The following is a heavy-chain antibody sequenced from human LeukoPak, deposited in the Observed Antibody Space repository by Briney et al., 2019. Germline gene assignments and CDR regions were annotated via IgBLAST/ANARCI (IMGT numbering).Heavy chain of an antibody. J-gene: IGHJ4*02. D-gene: IGHD6-13*01. CDR1: GFTFSTYS. V-gene: IGHV3-21*01. CDR2: ISSNFSYI. CDR3: ARRNPGYSSSWYLNDY. Sequence: PGGSLRLSCAASGFTFSTYSMNWVRQAPGKGLEWVSSISSNFSYIHYADSVKGRFTISRDNAKNSLYLQMSSLRAEDTAVYYCARRNPGYSSSWYLNDYWGQGTLVTVSS.